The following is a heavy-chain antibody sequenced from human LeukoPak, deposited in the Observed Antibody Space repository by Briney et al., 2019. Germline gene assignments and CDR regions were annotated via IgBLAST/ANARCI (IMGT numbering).Heavy chain of an antibody. D-gene: IGHD3-3*01. CDR2: IIPIFGTA. J-gene: IGHJ6*03. Sequence: SVKVSCKASGGTFSSYAISWVGQAPGQGLEWMGRIIPIFGTANYAQKFQGRVTITADESTSTAYMELSSLRSEDTAVYYCARDPGYYDFFYYMDVWGKGTTVTVSS. CDR1: GGTFSSYA. V-gene: IGHV1-69*13. CDR3: ARDPGYYDFFYYMDV.